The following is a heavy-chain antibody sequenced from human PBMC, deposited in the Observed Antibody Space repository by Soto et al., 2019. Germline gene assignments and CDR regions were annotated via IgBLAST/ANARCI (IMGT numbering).Heavy chain of an antibody. Sequence: ASVKVSCKASGYTFTSYDINWVRQATGQGLEWMGWMNPNSGNTGYAQKFQGRVTMTRNTSISTAYMELSSLRSEDTAVYYCAGGWRSSSWPYYYYYMDVWGKGTTVTVSS. CDR1: GYTFTSYD. D-gene: IGHD6-13*01. V-gene: IGHV1-8*01. J-gene: IGHJ6*03. CDR3: AGGWRSSSWPYYYYYMDV. CDR2: MNPNSGNT.